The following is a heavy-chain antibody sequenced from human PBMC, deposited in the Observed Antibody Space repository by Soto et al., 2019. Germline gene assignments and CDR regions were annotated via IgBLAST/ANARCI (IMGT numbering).Heavy chain of an antibody. CDR2: LNHSGST. Sequence: QVHLQQWGAGLLKPSETLSLTCAVYGGSFSGYYWSWIRQPPGKGLEWIGELNHSGSTNYNPSLKSRVTISVDTSKNQFSLKLSSVTAADTAVYYCASLAVGYYGDYLDAFDIWGQGTMVTVSS. CDR1: GGSFSGYY. V-gene: IGHV4-34*01. J-gene: IGHJ3*02. D-gene: IGHD4-17*01. CDR3: ASLAVGYYGDYLDAFDI.